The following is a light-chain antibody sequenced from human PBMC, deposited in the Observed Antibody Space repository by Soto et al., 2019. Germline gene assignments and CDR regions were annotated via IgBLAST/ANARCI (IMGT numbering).Light chain of an antibody. CDR1: QPISNY. CDR3: QKYDSASFT. V-gene: IGKV1-27*01. Sequence: DTQMTQSPSSLSASVGDRVTITCRASQPISNYLAWYQHKPGKVPKLLIYAASTLHSGVPSRFSGSGSGTDFTLTISSLQPEDFAVYYCQKYDSASFTFGPGTKLDI. J-gene: IGKJ3*01. CDR2: AAS.